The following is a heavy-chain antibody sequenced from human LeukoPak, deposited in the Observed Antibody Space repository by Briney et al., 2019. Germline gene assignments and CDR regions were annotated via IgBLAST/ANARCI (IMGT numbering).Heavy chain of an antibody. CDR1: GFTFSSYG. D-gene: IGHD6-19*01. J-gene: IGHJ6*02. Sequence: PGRSLRLSCAASGFTFSSYGMHWVRQAPGKGLEWVAVIWYDGSNKYYADSVKGRFTISRDNSKNTLYLQMNSLRAEDTAVYYCARGASSGWYFDYYYGMDVWGQGTTVTGSS. CDR3: ARGASSGWYFDYYYGMDV. CDR2: IWYDGSNK. V-gene: IGHV3-33*01.